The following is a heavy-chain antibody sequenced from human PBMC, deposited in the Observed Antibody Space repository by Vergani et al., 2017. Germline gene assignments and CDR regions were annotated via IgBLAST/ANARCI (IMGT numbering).Heavy chain of an antibody. D-gene: IGHD6-13*01. CDR3: ARESRAAGYSGPDF. V-gene: IGHV4-61*02. J-gene: IGHJ4*02. Sequence: QVQLQESGAGLVKPSQTLSLTCTVSGASMSSDGYYWSWIRQSAGKRLEWIGDILGSGTANYNPSFQGRVSMSVATSKNQFSLTLSSVNATDTAVYYCARESRAAGYSGPDFWGQGTRVTVSS. CDR2: ILGSGTA. CDR1: GASMSSDGYY.